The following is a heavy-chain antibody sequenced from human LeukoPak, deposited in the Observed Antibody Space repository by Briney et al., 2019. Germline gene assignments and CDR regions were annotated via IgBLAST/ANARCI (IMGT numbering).Heavy chain of an antibody. CDR3: ARGSVYYYDSSGSPTRFDY. CDR1: GGSLSGHY. Sequence: PSETLSLTCTVSGGSLSGHYWSWIRQPPGKGLEWIGYIYYSGSTNYNPSLKSRVTISVDTSKNQFSLKLSSVTAADTAVYYCARGSVYYYDSSGSPTRFDYWGQGTLVTVSS. D-gene: IGHD3-22*01. CDR2: IYYSGST. J-gene: IGHJ4*02. V-gene: IGHV4-59*11.